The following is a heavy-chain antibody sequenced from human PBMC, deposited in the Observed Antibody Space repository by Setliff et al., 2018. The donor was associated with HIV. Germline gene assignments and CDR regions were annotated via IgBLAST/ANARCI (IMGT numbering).Heavy chain of an antibody. Sequence: SETLSLTCTVSAYSIGSSYNWGWIRQSPGKGLEWIANIYHTGRPFYNPSLQRRVTISVDTSKKQFSLKVRSVTAADAAVYFCARVVWTAAAGTLDYHYYGLDVWGQGTTVTVSS. CDR3: ARVVWTAAAGTLDYHYYGLDV. V-gene: IGHV4-38-2*02. J-gene: IGHJ6*02. CDR1: AYSIGSSYN. CDR2: IYHTGRP. D-gene: IGHD6-13*01.